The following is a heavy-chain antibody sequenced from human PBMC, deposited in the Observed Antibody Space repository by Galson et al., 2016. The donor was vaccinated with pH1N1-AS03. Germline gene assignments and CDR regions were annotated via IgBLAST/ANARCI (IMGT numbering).Heavy chain of an antibody. CDR3: AWSGWEPSYFQH. V-gene: IGHV4-39*07. CDR1: GDSISSNNYY. D-gene: IGHD1-26*01. CDR2: IYYTGST. J-gene: IGHJ1*01. Sequence: LSLTCTVSGDSISSNNYYWGWIRQPPGKGLEWIGSIYYTGSTFYNPSLKSRVTISVDTSKNQFSLSLSSVTAADTAIYYCAWSGWEPSYFQHWGQGTLGIVSS.